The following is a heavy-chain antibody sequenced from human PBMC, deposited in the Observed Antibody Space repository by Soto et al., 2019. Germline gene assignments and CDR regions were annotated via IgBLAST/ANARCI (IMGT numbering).Heavy chain of an antibody. D-gene: IGHD6-19*01. CDR3: ARTGYSSGWYNYYGMDV. CDR2: IFSNDEK. V-gene: IGHV2-26*01. Sequence: QVTLKESGPVLVKPTETLTLTCTVSGFSLSNARMGVSWIRQPPGKALEWLAHIFSNDEKSYSTSLKSRLTISKDTSKSQVVLTMTNMDPVVTATYYCARTGYSSGWYNYYGMDVWGQGTTVTVSS. CDR1: GFSLSNARMG. J-gene: IGHJ6*02.